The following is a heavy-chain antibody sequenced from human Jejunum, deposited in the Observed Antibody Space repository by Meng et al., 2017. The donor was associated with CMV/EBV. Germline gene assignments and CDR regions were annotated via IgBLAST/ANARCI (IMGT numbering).Heavy chain of an antibody. Sequence: SGLNFNRYGIYWVRHAPDRGLEYVAVISHDGSKTYYADSVRGRFTISRDDSKNSVYLQLNNLKDEDTGVYYCAAVYQLLNVPYLESWGQGTQVTVSS. J-gene: IGHJ4*02. V-gene: IGHV3-30*12. CDR2: ISHDGSKT. CDR1: GLNFNRYG. D-gene: IGHD3-10*01. CDR3: AAVYQLLNVPYLES.